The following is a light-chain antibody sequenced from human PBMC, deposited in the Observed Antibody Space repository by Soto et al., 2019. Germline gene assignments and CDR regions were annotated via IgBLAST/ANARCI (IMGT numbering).Light chain of an antibody. Sequence: DIPITHVTSYLYASVRDRVKITCRASQRISSYLNWYQQKPGQAPKRLIYAASRLQSGVPSRFSGSVSGTDFTLTISSLQPEDFGTYYGQQIKSTPRTYGQGTEVDI. CDR2: AAS. V-gene: IGKV1-39*01. CDR3: QQIKSTPRT. CDR1: QRISSY. J-gene: IGKJ1*01.